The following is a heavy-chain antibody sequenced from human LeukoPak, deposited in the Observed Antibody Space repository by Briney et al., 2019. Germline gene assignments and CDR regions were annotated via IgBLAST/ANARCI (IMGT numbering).Heavy chain of an antibody. CDR3: ARLAAAGTYYIDV. CDR1: GASISSSTYY. J-gene: IGHJ6*03. CDR2: IYYSGST. Sequence: QSSETLSLTCTVSGASISSSTYYWGWIRQPPGKGLEWIGRIYYSGSTYSNPSLKTQVTISVDTSKNQFSLGLSSVTAADTAVYYCARLAAAGTYYIDVWGKGTTVTVSS. V-gene: IGHV4-39*01. D-gene: IGHD6-13*01.